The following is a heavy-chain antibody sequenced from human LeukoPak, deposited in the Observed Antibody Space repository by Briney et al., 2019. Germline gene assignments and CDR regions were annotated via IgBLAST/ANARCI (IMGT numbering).Heavy chain of an antibody. CDR3: ARKSQIAAAGTFDY. CDR2: ISSSGSTI. D-gene: IGHD6-13*01. V-gene: IGHV3-48*03. CDR1: GFTFSSYE. Sequence: GGSLRLSCAASGFTFSSYEMNWVRQAPGKGLEWVSYISSSGSTIYYADSVKGRFTISRDNSKNTLYLQMGSLRAEDMAVYYCARKSQIAAAGTFDYWGQGTLVTVSS. J-gene: IGHJ4*02.